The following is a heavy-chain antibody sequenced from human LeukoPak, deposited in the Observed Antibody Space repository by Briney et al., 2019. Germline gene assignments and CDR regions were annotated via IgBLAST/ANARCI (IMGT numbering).Heavy chain of an antibody. V-gene: IGHV4-59*01. CDR1: GGSFSGYY. D-gene: IGHD6-13*01. CDR2: IYYSGST. J-gene: IGHJ4*02. Sequence: SETLSLTCAVYGGSFSGYYWSWIRQPPGKGLEWIGYIYYSGSTNYNPSLKSRVTISVDTSKNQFSLKLSSVTAADTAVYYCARSYSSSWTYSSGWYVDYWGQGTLVTVSS. CDR3: ARSYSSSWTYSSGWYVDY.